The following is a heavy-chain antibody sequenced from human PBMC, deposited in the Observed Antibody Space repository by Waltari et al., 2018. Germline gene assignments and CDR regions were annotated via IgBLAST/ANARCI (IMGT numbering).Heavy chain of an antibody. CDR1: GYSISSGYY. CDR2: IYQSGST. V-gene: IGHV4-38-2*02. CDR3: ARDPRFLEWFTFQDAFDI. D-gene: IGHD3-3*01. J-gene: IGHJ3*02. Sequence: QVQLQESGPGLVKPSETLSLTCAVSGYSISSGYYWGWIRQPPGKGLEWIGSIYQSGSTSYNPSLKSRVTISVYTSKNQFSLKLSSVTAADTAVYYCARDPRFLEWFTFQDAFDIWGQGTMVTVSS.